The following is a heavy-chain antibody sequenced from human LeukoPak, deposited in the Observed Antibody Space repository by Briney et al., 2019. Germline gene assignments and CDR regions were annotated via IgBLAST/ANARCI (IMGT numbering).Heavy chain of an antibody. V-gene: IGHV3-23*01. D-gene: IGHD3-22*01. CDR1: GFTFSSYA. Sequence: PGGSLRLSCAASGFTFSSYAMSWVRQAPGKGLEWVSSISGSGGRTYYADSVKGRFTISRDNSKNTLYLQMNSLRAEDTAVYYRTKGPYYYDSSGYSRRWFDPWGQGTLVTVSS. J-gene: IGHJ5*02. CDR3: TKGPYYYDSSGYSRRWFDP. CDR2: ISGSGGRT.